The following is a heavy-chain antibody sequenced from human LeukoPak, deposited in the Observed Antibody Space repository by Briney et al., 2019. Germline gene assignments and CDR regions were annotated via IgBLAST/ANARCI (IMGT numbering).Heavy chain of an antibody. J-gene: IGHJ6*03. V-gene: IGHV5-51*01. D-gene: IGHD2-15*01. CDR1: GYSFTSYW. CDR2: IYPGDSDT. CDR3: ARHGVVARGYYYYMDV. Sequence: GESLQISCKGSGYSFTSYWIGWVRQMPGKGLEWMGIIYPGDSDTRYSPSFQGQVTISADKSISTAYLQWSSLRASDTAMYYCARHGVVARGYYYYMDVWGKGTTVTVSS.